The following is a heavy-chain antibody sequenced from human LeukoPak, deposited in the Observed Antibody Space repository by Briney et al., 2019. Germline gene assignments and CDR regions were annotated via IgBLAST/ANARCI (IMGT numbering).Heavy chain of an antibody. CDR1: GFTFSSYG. J-gene: IGHJ4*02. CDR2: ISYDGSNK. CDR3: AKGVLYYDSSGYYSYYFDY. V-gene: IGHV3-30*18. Sequence: GGSLRLSCAASGFTFSSYGMHWVRQAPGKGLEWVAVISYDGSNKYYADSVKGRFTISRDNSKNTLYLQMNSLRAEDTAVYYCAKGVLYYDSSGYYSYYFDYWGQGTLVTVSS. D-gene: IGHD3-22*01.